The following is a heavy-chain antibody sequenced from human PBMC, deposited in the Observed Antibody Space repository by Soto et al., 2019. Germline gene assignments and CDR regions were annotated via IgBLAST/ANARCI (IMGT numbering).Heavy chain of an antibody. V-gene: IGHV1-18*01. J-gene: IGHJ4*02. Sequence: QVQLVQSGAEVKKPGDSVKVSCKASGYTFTRYGISWVRQAPRQGLEWMGWVNAYNGNTNYAQKFQGRVTMTTDTSTSTAYMELRSLRSDDTAVHYCAREAVSGRTGFDYWGQGTLVTVSS. CDR1: GYTFTRYG. CDR3: AREAVSGRTGFDY. CDR2: VNAYNGNT. D-gene: IGHD6-19*01.